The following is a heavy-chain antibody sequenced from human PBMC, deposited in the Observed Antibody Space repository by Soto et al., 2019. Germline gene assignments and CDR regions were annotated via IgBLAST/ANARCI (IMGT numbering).Heavy chain of an antibody. J-gene: IGHJ4*02. D-gene: IGHD2-21*02. CDR3: AAEIYSGGDCCHFDY. CDR2: IYPGGVNI. V-gene: IGHV1-46*01. CDR1: GYRFTSHY. Sequence: GASVKVSCKAIGYRFTSHYMHWVRQAPGQGLEWMGTIYPGGVNIGYAQKFKGRVTMTKDTATGTAYMELSGLRSEDTAMYYCAAEIYSGGDCCHFDYWGQGTQVTVSS.